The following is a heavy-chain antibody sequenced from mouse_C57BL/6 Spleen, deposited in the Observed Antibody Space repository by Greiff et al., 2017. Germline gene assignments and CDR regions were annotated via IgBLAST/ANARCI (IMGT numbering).Heavy chain of an antibody. CDR3: ARHETTVVATDY. J-gene: IGHJ2*01. D-gene: IGHD1-1*01. CDR2: ISSGGSYT. V-gene: IGHV5-6*01. Sequence: EVQLVESGGDLVKPGGSLKLSCAASGFTFSSYGMSWVATISSGGSYTYYPDSVKGRFTSSRDNAKNTLYLQMSSLKSEDTAMYYCARHETTVVATDYWGQGTTLTVSS. CDR1: GFTFSSYG.